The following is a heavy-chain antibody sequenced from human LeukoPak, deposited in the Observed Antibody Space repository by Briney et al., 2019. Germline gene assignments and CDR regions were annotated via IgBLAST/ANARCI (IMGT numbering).Heavy chain of an antibody. CDR1: GFTFSSYS. D-gene: IGHD4-11*01. V-gene: IGHV3-21*01. CDR3: ATLPLTVTTSY. Sequence: GGSLRLSCAASGFTFSSYSMNWVRQAPGKGLEWVSSISSSSSYIYYADSVKGRFTISRDNAKNSLYLQMNSLRAEDTAVYYCATLPLTVTTSYWGQGTLVTVSS. CDR2: ISSSSSYI. J-gene: IGHJ4*02.